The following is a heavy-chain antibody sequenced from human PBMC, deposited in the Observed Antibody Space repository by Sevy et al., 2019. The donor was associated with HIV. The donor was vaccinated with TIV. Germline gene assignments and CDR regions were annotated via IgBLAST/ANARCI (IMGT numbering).Heavy chain of an antibody. CDR3: TRGASVTIVRPWDY. V-gene: IGHV3-49*04. CDR2: IRRNAYGGTT. J-gene: IGHJ4*02. Sequence: GGSLRLSCKGSGFMYGDYAINWVRQAPGKGPEWLGFIRRNAYGGTTQYAASVKGRFTISRDDSKRIAYLQMNSLKTDDTAVYYCTRGASVTIVRPWDYWGQGTLVTVSS. CDR1: GFMYGDYA. D-gene: IGHD2-21*01.